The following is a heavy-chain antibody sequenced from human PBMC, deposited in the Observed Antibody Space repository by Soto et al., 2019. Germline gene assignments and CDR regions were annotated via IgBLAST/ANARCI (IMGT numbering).Heavy chain of an antibody. CDR3: ARRAVAGTLYMDV. CDR1: GGSISSYY. Sequence: PSETLSLTCTVSGGSISSYYWSWIRQPPGKGLEWIGYIYYSGSTNYNPSLKSRVTISVDTSKNQFSLKLSSVTAADTAVYYCARRAVAGTLYMDVWGKGTTVTVSS. V-gene: IGHV4-59*08. D-gene: IGHD6-19*01. CDR2: IYYSGST. J-gene: IGHJ6*03.